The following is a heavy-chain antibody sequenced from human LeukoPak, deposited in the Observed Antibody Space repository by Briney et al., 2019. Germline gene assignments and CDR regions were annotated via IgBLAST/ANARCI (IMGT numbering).Heavy chain of an antibody. Sequence: PGGSLRLSCAVSGLTFRSYAMSWVRQAPGKGLEWVSGISGSGGNTYYADSVKGRFTISRDNSKNTLYLQMNSLRAEDTAVYYCANLGDYAIYVDYWGQGTLVTVPS. D-gene: IGHD2-8*01. CDR1: GLTFRSYA. J-gene: IGHJ4*02. V-gene: IGHV3-23*01. CDR2: ISGSGGNT. CDR3: ANLGDYAIYVDY.